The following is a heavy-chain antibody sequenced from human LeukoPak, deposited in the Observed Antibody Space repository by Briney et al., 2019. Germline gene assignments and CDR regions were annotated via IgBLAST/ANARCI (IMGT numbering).Heavy chain of an antibody. CDR1: GGSITNNY. D-gene: IGHD2-2*01. Sequence: SETLSLTCTVSGGSITNNYWSWIRQPPGKGLEWIGYIYSTGSPRYDPSLKSRVTISGDTSKNQFSLKLSSVTAADTALYYCARVGVPAATLDYWGQGTLVTVSS. J-gene: IGHJ4*02. V-gene: IGHV4-59*08. CDR3: ARVGVPAATLDY. CDR2: IYSTGSP.